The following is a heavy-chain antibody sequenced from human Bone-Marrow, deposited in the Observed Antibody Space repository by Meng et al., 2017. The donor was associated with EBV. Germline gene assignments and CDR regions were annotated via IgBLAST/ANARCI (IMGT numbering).Heavy chain of an antibody. J-gene: IGHJ5*02. CDR3: AREVNCSSTSCYWAWFDP. Sequence: QVQVVESGGGLVKPGGSLRLSCAASGFTFSDYYMSWIRQAPGKGLEWVSYISSSGSTIYYADSVKGRFTISRDNAKNSLYLQMNSLRAEDTAVYYCAREVNCSSTSCYWAWFDPWGQGTLVTVSS. CDR2: ISSSGSTI. CDR1: GFTFSDYY. V-gene: IGHV3-11*01. D-gene: IGHD2-2*01.